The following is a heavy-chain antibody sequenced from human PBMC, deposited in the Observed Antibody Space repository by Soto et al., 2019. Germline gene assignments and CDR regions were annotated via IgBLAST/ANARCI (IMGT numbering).Heavy chain of an antibody. CDR3: AKDLLRIAAAGPTDY. CDR2: ISYDGSNK. Sequence: GGSLRLSCAASGFTFSSYGMHWVRQAPGKGLEWVAVISYDGSNKYYADSVKGRFTISRDNSKNTLYLQMNSLRAEDTAVYYCAKDLLRIAAAGPTDYWGQGTLVTVSS. D-gene: IGHD6-13*01. J-gene: IGHJ4*02. V-gene: IGHV3-30*18. CDR1: GFTFSSYG.